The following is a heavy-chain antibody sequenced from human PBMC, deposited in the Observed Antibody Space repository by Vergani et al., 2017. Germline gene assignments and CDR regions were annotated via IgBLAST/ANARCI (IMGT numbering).Heavy chain of an antibody. CDR2: IYYSGST. CDR1: GGSVSSGSYY. J-gene: IGHJ2*01. D-gene: IGHD2-2*01. V-gene: IGHV4-61*01. CDR3: ARVAYQLLRYWYFDL. Sequence: QVQLQESGPGLVKPSETLSLTCTVSGGSVSSGSYYWSWIRQPPGKGLEWIGYIYYSGSTNYNPSLKSRVTISVDTSKNQFSLKLSSVTAADTAVYYCARVAYQLLRYWYFDLWGRGTLVTVSS.